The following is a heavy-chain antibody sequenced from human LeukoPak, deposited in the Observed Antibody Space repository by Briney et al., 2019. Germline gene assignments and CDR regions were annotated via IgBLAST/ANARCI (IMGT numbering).Heavy chain of an antibody. J-gene: IGHJ4*02. D-gene: IGHD5-18*01. CDR2: IYYSGST. V-gene: IGHV4-59*01. CDR3: ARGGIQLPFDY. Sequence: PSETLSLTCTVSGGSISSYYWSWIRQPPGKGLEWIGYIYYSGSTNYNPPLKSRVTISVDTSKNQFSLKLSSVTAADTAVYYCARGGIQLPFDYWGQGTLVTVSS. CDR1: GGSISSYY.